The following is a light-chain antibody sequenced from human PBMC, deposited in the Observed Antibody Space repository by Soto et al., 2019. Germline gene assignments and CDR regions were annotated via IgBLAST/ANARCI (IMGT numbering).Light chain of an antibody. CDR3: QQYNSYSPEGPT. CDR2: EAS. CDR1: QTVNTW. Sequence: DIQLTQSPSTLSASVGERVTITCRASQTVNTWLAWYQHKPGKAPKLLIYEASVLETGVPSRFSGFSSGTEFTLTISSLQPDDFATYFCQQYNSYSPEGPTFGGGTKVDIK. J-gene: IGKJ4*01. V-gene: IGKV1-5*01.